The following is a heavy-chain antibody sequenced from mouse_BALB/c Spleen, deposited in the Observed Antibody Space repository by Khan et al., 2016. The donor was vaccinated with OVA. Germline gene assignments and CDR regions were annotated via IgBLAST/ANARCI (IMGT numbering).Heavy chain of an antibody. D-gene: IGHD2-4*01. J-gene: IGHJ3*01. CDR2: IWSGGST. CDR1: GFSLTSYG. Sequence: VQLKQSGPGLVQPSQSLSITCTVSGFSLTSYGVHWVRQSPGKGLEWLGVIWSGGSTDYHAAFISRLSISKDNSKSQVFFKMNSLQANDAAIYYCARNYDYDEGLAYWGQGTLVTVSA. V-gene: IGHV2-2*02. CDR3: ARNYDYDEGLAY.